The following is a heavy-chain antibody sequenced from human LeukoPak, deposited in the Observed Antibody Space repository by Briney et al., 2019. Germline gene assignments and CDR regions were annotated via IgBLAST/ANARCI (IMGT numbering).Heavy chain of an antibody. Sequence: SETLSLTCTVSGGSISSYYWSWIRQPPGKGLEWIGYIYYSGSTNYNPSLKSRVTISVDTSKNQFSLKLSSVTAADTAVYYCARPTYYYDSSGYQTQNWFDPWGQGTLVTVSS. V-gene: IGHV4-59*01. J-gene: IGHJ5*02. CDR2: IYYSGST. CDR3: ARPTYYYDSSGYQTQNWFDP. CDR1: GGSISSYY. D-gene: IGHD3-22*01.